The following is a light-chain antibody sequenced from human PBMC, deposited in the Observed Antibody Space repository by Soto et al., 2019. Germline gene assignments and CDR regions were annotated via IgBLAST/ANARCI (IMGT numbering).Light chain of an antibody. CDR3: GAHGGTNPYV. Sequence: QSALTQPPSASGSPGQSVAISCTGTASDIGGYTFVSWYQQHPGKAPKLLIYDVNKRPSGVPDRFSGSKSGNTASLTVSGLQAEDEADDYCGAHGGTNPYVFGTGTKLAVL. CDR2: DVN. V-gene: IGLV2-8*01. J-gene: IGLJ1*01. CDR1: ASDIGGYTF.